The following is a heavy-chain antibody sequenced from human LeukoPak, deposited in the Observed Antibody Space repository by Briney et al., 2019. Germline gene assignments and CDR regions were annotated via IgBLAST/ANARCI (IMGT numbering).Heavy chain of an antibody. CDR2: ISWNSGSI. D-gene: IGHD3-22*01. V-gene: IGHV3-9*01. CDR1: GFTFDDYA. CDR3: ARPLNYYDSSGYDY. J-gene: IGHJ4*02. Sequence: QTGGSLRLSCAASGFTFDDYAMHWVRQAPGKGLEWVSGISWNSGSIGYADSVKGRFTISRDNAKNSLYLQMNSLRAEDTAVYYCARPLNYYDSSGYDYWGQGTLVTVSS.